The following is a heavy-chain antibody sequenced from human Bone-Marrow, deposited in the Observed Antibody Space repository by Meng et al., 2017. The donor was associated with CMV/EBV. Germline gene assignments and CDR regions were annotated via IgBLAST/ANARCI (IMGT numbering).Heavy chain of an antibody. D-gene: IGHD2-8*01. Sequence: GESLKISCTASGFTFSSYAMSWVRQAPGKGLEWVSAISGSGGSTYYADSVKGRFTISRDNSKNTLYLQMNSLRAEDTAVYYCARLSYCTNGVCWGQGTLVTVPS. J-gene: IGHJ1*01. CDR1: GFTFSSYA. V-gene: IGHV3-23*01. CDR2: ISGSGGST. CDR3: ARLSYCTNGVC.